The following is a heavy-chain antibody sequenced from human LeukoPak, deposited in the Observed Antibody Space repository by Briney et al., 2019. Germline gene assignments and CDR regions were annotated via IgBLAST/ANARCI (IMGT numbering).Heavy chain of an antibody. Sequence: GGSLRLSCAASGFTFSSYSMNWVRQAPGKGLEWVSSISSSSSYIYYADSVKGRFTISRDNSKNTLYLQMNSLRAEDTAVYYCAKVNYGSGSYCFDYWGQGTLVTVSS. D-gene: IGHD3-10*01. CDR2: ISSSSSYI. V-gene: IGHV3-21*04. CDR1: GFTFSSYS. CDR3: AKVNYGSGSYCFDY. J-gene: IGHJ4*02.